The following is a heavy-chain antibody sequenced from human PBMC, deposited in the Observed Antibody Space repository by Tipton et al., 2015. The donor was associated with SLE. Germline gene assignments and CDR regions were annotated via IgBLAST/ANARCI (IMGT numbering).Heavy chain of an antibody. D-gene: IGHD3-3*01. J-gene: IGHJ6*03. CDR1: GGSTSSRGYY. Sequence: LRLSCTVSGGSTSSRGYYWSWIRQHPGKGLEWIGYIYDSGSTYHNPSLKSRVTISIDTSENEFSLKLSSVTAADTAVYYCARGYDFSYMDVWGKGTTVTVSS. V-gene: IGHV4-31*02. CDR2: IYDSGST. CDR3: ARGYDFSYMDV.